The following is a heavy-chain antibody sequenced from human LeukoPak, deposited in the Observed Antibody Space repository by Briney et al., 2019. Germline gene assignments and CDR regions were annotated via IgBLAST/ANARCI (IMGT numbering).Heavy chain of an antibody. D-gene: IGHD3-22*01. V-gene: IGHV5-51*01. CDR3: ARRAYYYDSSGYGVNWLDP. CDR2: IYPGDSDT. J-gene: IGHJ5*02. CDR1: GYSFTSYW. Sequence: GESLKISCKGSGYSFTSYWIGWVRQMPGKGLEWMGIIYPGDSDTKYSPSFQGQVTFSADKSINTAYLQWSSLKASDTAMYYCARRAYYYDSSGYGVNWLDPWGQGTLVTVSS.